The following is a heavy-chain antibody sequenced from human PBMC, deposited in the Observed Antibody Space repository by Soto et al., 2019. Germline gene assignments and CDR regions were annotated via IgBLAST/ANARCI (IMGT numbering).Heavy chain of an antibody. CDR2: IIPIFGTA. CDR3: ARAGYCFGTTCYAKNGMDV. V-gene: IGHV1-69*13. D-gene: IGHD2-2*01. J-gene: IGHJ6*02. CDR1: GGTFSSYA. Sequence: SVKVSCKASGGTFSSYAISWVRQAPGQGLEWMGGIIPIFGTANYAQKFQGRVTITADESTSTAYMELSSLRSEDTAVYYCARAGYCFGTTCYAKNGMDVWGQGTTVTVSS.